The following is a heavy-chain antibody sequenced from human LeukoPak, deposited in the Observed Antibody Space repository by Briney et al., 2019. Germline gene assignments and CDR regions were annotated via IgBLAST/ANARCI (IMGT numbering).Heavy chain of an antibody. J-gene: IGHJ4*02. Sequence: PGGSLRLSCAASGFTFSSYGMHWVRQAPGKGLEWVAVISYDGSNKYYADSVKGRFTISRDNSKNTLYLQMNSLRAEDTAVYYCAKADSGYPTDYWGQGTLVTVSS. D-gene: IGHD5-12*01. V-gene: IGHV3-30*18. CDR3: AKADSGYPTDY. CDR2: ISYDGSNK. CDR1: GFTFSSYG.